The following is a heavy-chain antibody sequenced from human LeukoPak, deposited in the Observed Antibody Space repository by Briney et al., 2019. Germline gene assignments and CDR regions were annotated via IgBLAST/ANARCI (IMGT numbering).Heavy chain of an antibody. CDR3: ARADPSGSGWLFDAFDI. CDR2: IYYSGST. V-gene: IGHV4-59*01. D-gene: IGHD6-19*01. J-gene: IGHJ3*02. CDR1: GGSISSYY. Sequence: TSETLSLTCTVSGGSISSYYWSWIRQPPGKGLEWIGYIYYSGSTNYNPSLKSRVTISVDTSKNQFSLKLSSVTAADTAVYYCARADPSGSGWLFDAFDIWGPGTMVTVSS.